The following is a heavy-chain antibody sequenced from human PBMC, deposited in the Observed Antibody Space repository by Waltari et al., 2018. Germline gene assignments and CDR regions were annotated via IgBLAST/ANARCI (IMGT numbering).Heavy chain of an antibody. D-gene: IGHD3-22*01. J-gene: IGHJ4*02. CDR2: IRSKADDGTT. Sequence: EVQLVESGGGLVNPGGSLRLSCAASGMTFSNAWLIWVRQAPGKGLEWVGRIRSKADDGTTDYAAPVKSRFTISRDDSTNMLYLHMNSLKSEDTAVYYCTTDLGDYHQSSGYPYFDYWGQGSLVTVSS. CDR1: GMTFSNAW. CDR3: TTDLGDYHQSSGYPYFDY. V-gene: IGHV3-15*01.